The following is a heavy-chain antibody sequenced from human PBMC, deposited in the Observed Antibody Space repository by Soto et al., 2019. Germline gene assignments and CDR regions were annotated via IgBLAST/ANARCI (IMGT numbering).Heavy chain of an antibody. V-gene: IGHV3-7*01. J-gene: IGHJ6*02. CDR2: IKQDGSEK. D-gene: IGHD6-6*01. CDR3: ARCLFEYSSSSRYGMDV. Sequence: PRLSCAASGFTFSSYWMSWVRQAPGKGLEWVANIKQDGSEKYYVDSVKGRFTISRDNAKNSLYLQMNSLRAEDTAVYYCARCLFEYSSSSRYGMDVWGQGTTVTSP. CDR1: GFTFSSYW.